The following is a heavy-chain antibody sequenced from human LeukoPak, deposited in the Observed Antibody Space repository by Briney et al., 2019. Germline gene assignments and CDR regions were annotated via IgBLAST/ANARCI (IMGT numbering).Heavy chain of an antibody. Sequence: PSETLSLTCTVSGGSISSYYWSWIRQPPGKGLEWIGYIYYSGSTNYNPSLKSRVTISVDTSKNQFSLKLSSVTAADTAVYYCARDLGNDSSGYYPSDAFDIWGQGTMVTVSS. V-gene: IGHV4-59*01. CDR1: GGSISSYY. CDR3: ARDLGNDSSGYYPSDAFDI. D-gene: IGHD3-22*01. J-gene: IGHJ3*02. CDR2: IYYSGST.